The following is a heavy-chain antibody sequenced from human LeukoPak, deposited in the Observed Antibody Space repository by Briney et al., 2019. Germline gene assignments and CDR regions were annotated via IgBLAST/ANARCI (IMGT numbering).Heavy chain of an antibody. CDR2: INGDGRNI. CDR3: ARAGDGSGSSTDY. J-gene: IGHJ4*02. Sequence: GGSLRLSCVASGFTFSSYWMHWVRQDPRKGLVWVSRINGDGRNINYADSVRGRFTISRDNAKNTLYLQMNSLRAEDTTVYYCARAGDGSGSSTDYWGQGTLVTVSS. D-gene: IGHD3-10*01. CDR1: GFTFSSYW. V-gene: IGHV3-74*01.